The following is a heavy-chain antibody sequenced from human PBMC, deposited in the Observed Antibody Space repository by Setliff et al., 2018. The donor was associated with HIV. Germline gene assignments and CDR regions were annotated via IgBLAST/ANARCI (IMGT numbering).Heavy chain of an antibody. CDR1: GFTFSDYY. D-gene: IGHD5-12*01. CDR2: ISRGGRTK. J-gene: IGHJ2*01. CDR3: ARVPVMATITYWYFDL. Sequence: GGSLRLSCAASGFTFSDYYMSWIRQAPGKGLEWISYISRGGRTKYYADSVKGRFTISRDNAKNSPYLQMNSLRAEDTTIYYCARVPVMATITYWYFDLWGRGTLVTVSS. V-gene: IGHV3-11*04.